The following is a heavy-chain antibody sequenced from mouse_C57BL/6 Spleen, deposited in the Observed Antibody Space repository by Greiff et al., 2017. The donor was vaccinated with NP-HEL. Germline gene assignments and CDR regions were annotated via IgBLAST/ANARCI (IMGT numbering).Heavy chain of an antibody. Sequence: QVQLQQPGAELVRPGASVKLSCKASGYTFTSYWMDWVKQRPGQGLEWIGTIYPSDSETHYNQKFKDKATLSVDKSSSTAYMQLSSLTSEDSAVYYCAREGWYFDVWGTGTTVTVSS. V-gene: IGHV1-61*01. CDR3: AREGWYFDV. J-gene: IGHJ1*03. CDR2: IYPSDSET. CDR1: GYTFTSYW.